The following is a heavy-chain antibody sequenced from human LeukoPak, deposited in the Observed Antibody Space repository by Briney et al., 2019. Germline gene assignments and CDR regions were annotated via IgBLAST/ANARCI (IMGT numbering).Heavy chain of an antibody. CDR1: GFTFSSYG. D-gene: IGHD1-26*01. CDR2: ISGSGGST. J-gene: IGHJ4*02. CDR3: AISGGYWAWAH. Sequence: GGSLRLSCAASGFTFSSYGMSWVRQAPGKGLEWVSAISGSGGSTYYADSVKGRFTISRDNSKNTLYIQMNSLRAEDTAVYYCAISGGYWAWAHWGQGTLVTVSS. V-gene: IGHV3-23*01.